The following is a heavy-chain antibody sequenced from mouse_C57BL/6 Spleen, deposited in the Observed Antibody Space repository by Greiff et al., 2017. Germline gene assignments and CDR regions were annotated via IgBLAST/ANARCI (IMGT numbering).Heavy chain of an antibody. CDR2: IDPETGGT. V-gene: IGHV1-15*01. D-gene: IGHD1-1*01. Sequence: VKLVESGAELVRPGASVTLSCKASGYTFTDYEMHWVKQTPVHGLEWIGAIDPETGGTAYNQKFKGKAILTADKSSSTAYMELRSLTSEDSAVYYCTSNYYGSSRPFAYWGQGTLVTVSA. J-gene: IGHJ3*01. CDR3: TSNYYGSSRPFAY. CDR1: GYTFTDYE.